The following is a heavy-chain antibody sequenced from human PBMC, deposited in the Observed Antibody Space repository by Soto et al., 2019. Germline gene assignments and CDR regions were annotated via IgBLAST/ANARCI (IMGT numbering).Heavy chain of an antibody. V-gene: IGHV1-69*08. CDR1: GGTFSTYT. CDR3: AGDPDSHYNDSHASSYP. D-gene: IGHD4-4*01. J-gene: IGHJ5*02. Sequence: QVQLVQSGAEVKKPGSSVKVSCKASGGTFSTYTITWVRQAPGQGLEWMGRIIPIIGIINYAQKFQGRVTISEDKFTGKAYMELTGLRSDDTAVYYCAGDPDSHYNDSHASSYPWGQGTLVPVSS. CDR2: IIPIIGII.